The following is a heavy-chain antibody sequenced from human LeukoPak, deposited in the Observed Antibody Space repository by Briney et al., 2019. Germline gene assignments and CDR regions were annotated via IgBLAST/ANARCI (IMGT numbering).Heavy chain of an antibody. CDR1: GGSISSSSYY. D-gene: IGHD6-13*01. CDR3: AIFGSWYNY. V-gene: IGHV4-39*01. J-gene: IGHJ4*02. Sequence: PSETLSLTCTVSGGSISSSSYYWGWIRQPPGKGLEWIGSIYYSGSTYYNPSLKSRVTISVDTSKNQFSLKLSSVTAADTAVYYCAIFGSWYNYWGQGTLVTVSS. CDR2: IYYSGST.